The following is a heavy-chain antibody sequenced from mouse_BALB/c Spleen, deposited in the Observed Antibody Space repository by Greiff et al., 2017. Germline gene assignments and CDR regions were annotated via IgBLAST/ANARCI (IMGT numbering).Heavy chain of an antibody. Sequence: QVQLQQSGPGLVAPSQSLSITCTASGFSLTSYGVHWVRQPPGKGLEWLGVICAGGSTNYNSALMSRLSTSKDNSKSQVFLKMNSLQTDDTATYYCDSGEEYGMAYWGQGTLVTVSA. J-gene: IGHJ3*01. D-gene: IGHD2-10*02. CDR1: GFSLTSYG. CDR3: DSGEEYGMAY. CDR2: ICAGGST. V-gene: IGHV2-9*02.